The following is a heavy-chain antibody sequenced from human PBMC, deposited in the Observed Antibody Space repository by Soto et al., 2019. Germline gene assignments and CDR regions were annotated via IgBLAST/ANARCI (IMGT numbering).Heavy chain of an antibody. D-gene: IGHD2-21*02. Sequence: QVQLVQSGAEVKKPGSSVKVSCKASGGTFSSYTISWVRQAPGQGLEWMGRIIPILGIANYAQKFQGRVTITADKSTSTAYMELSSLRSEDTAVYYCARDRGDGDIRWFDPWGQGTLVTVSA. J-gene: IGHJ5*02. CDR1: GGTFSSYT. V-gene: IGHV1-69*08. CDR3: ARDRGDGDIRWFDP. CDR2: IIPILGIA.